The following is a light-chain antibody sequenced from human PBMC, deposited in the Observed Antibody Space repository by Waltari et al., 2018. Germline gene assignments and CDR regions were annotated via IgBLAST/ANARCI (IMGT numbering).Light chain of an antibody. V-gene: IGKV1-39*01. CDR2: AAS. Sequence: DSQMTQSPSSLSASVGDRVTHSCRASRSITRSLNWYQQKPGKAPNLLVYAASNLQSGVQSRFSGSGSGTDFTLTISRLQPEDFATYYCLETSSAPWAFGQGTKVEVK. J-gene: IGKJ1*01. CDR3: LETSSAPWA. CDR1: RSITRS.